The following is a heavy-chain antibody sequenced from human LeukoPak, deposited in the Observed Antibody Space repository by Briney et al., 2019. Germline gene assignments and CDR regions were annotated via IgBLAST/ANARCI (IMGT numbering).Heavy chain of an antibody. D-gene: IGHD2-15*01. Sequence: ASVKVSCKVSGYTLTELSMHWVRQAPGKGLEWMGGFDPEDGETIYAQKFQGRVTMTEDTSTDTAYMELSSLRVEDTAVYYCVRAPRYCSCGSCYPDYWGQGTLVTVSS. CDR2: FDPEDGET. V-gene: IGHV1-24*01. CDR3: VRAPRYCSCGSCYPDY. J-gene: IGHJ4*02. CDR1: GYTLTELS.